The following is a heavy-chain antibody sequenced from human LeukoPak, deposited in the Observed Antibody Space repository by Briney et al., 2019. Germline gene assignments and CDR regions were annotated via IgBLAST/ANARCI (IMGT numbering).Heavy chain of an antibody. J-gene: IGHJ4*02. D-gene: IGHD6-19*01. CDR3: AKVWDSGWSFDD. Sequence: GGSLRLSCAASGFTFSSYGMRWVSQAQGEGREWVSANSGSGGSTYYADSVKGRFTISRDNSKNTLYLQMNSLRAEDTSVYYCAKVWDSGWSFDDWGQGTLVTVDS. CDR1: GFTFSSYG. CDR2: NSGSGGST. V-gene: IGHV3-23*01.